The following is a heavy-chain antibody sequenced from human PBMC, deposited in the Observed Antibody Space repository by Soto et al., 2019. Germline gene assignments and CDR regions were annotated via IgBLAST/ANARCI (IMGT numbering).Heavy chain of an antibody. V-gene: IGHV3-66*01. CDR3: ARSEMYSSSWYGGWFDP. D-gene: IGHD6-13*01. Sequence: EVQLVESGGGLVQPGGSLRLSCAASGFTVSSNYMSWVRQAPGKGLEWVSVIYSGGSTYYADSVKGRFPISRDNSKNTLYLQMNSLRGEDTAVYYCARSEMYSSSWYGGWFDPWGQGTLVTVSS. CDR1: GFTVSSNY. CDR2: IYSGGST. J-gene: IGHJ5*02.